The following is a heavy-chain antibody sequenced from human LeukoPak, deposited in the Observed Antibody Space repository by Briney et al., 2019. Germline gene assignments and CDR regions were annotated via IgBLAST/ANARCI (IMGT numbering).Heavy chain of an antibody. CDR2: ISSSGSTI. V-gene: IGHV3-48*03. Sequence: GGSLRLSCAASGFTFSSYEMNWVRQAPGKGLEWVSYISSSGSTIYYADSVKGRFTISRDNAKNSLYLQMNSLRAEDTAVYYCARAHHGEYYFDYWGQGTLVTVSS. CDR3: ARAHHGEYYFDY. J-gene: IGHJ4*02. D-gene: IGHD3-10*01. CDR1: GFTFSSYE.